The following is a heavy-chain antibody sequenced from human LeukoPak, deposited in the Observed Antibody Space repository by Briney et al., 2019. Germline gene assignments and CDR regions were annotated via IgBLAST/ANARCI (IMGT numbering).Heavy chain of an antibody. CDR2: IYTSGST. CDR1: GGSISSYC. Sequence: SETLSLTCTVSGGSISSYCWSWIRQPAGKGLEWIGRIYTSGSTNYNPSLKSRVTMSVDTSKNQFSLKLSSVTAADTAVYYCARVPPRYCSSTSCYLFDPWGQGTLVTVSS. D-gene: IGHD2-2*01. CDR3: ARVPPRYCSSTSCYLFDP. J-gene: IGHJ5*02. V-gene: IGHV4-4*07.